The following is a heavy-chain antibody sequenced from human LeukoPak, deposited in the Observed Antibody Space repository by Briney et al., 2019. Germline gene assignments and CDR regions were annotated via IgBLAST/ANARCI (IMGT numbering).Heavy chain of an antibody. V-gene: IGHV4-34*01. J-gene: IGHJ4*02. CDR3: ARGIAGTLWY. Sequence: KPSETLSLTCAVYGGSFSGYYWSWIRQPPGKGLEWIGEINHSGSTNYNPSLKSRVTISVDTSKNQFSLKLSSVTAADMAVYYCARGIAGTLWYWGQGTLVTVSS. CDR2: INHSGST. CDR1: GGSFSGYY. D-gene: IGHD1-1*01.